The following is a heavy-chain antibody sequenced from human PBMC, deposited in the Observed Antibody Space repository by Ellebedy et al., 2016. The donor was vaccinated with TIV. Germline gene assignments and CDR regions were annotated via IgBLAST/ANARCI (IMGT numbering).Heavy chain of an antibody. CDR2: IYPADSDT. V-gene: IGHV5-51*01. D-gene: IGHD3-9*01. CDR1: GYSFTTDW. J-gene: IGHJ4*02. Sequence: KVSCXGSGYSFTTDWIGWVRQMPGKGLEWMGLIYPADSDTRYSPSFQGQVTISADRSISTTYLRLSSLKASDTAVYYCAAAPLTGYSLDYWGQGTLVTVSS. CDR3: AAAPLTGYSLDY.